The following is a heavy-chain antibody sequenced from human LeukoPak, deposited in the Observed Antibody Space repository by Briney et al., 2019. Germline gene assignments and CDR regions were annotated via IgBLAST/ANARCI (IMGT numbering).Heavy chain of an antibody. CDR2: ISTSSSYI. CDR3: ARAAIAAARIYYYMDV. V-gene: IGHV3-21*01. D-gene: IGHD6-13*01. Sequence: QAGGSLRLSCAASGFTVSSNYMSWVRQAPGKGLEWVSFISTSSSYIHNADSVKGRFTISRDNAENSLYLQMNSLRAEDTAVYYCARAAIAAARIYYYMDVWGKGTTVTVSS. CDR1: GFTVSSNY. J-gene: IGHJ6*03.